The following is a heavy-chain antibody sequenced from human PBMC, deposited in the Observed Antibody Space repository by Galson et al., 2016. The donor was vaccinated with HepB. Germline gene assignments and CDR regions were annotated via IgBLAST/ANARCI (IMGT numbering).Heavy chain of an antibody. V-gene: IGHV4-39*01. J-gene: IGHJ4*02. Sequence: SETLSLTCTVSGGSISSGDTSWGWIRQPPGKGLDYIGNFYSTGSASYNPSLDSRVTISVDMSKNQFFLSLPSVTAADTAVYYCGTSTGITEYWGQGILVTVSS. CDR1: GGSISSGDTS. D-gene: IGHD1-7*01. CDR2: FYSTGSA. CDR3: GTSTGITEY.